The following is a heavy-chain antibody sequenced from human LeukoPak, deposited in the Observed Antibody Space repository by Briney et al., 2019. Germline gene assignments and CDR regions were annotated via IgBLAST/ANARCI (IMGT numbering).Heavy chain of an antibody. CDR2: VYYSGST. J-gene: IGHJ6*02. CDR1: GGSISSSSYY. CDR3: ARHVGQQLFYYYDGLDV. D-gene: IGHD6-13*01. Sequence: PSETLSLTCTVSGGSISSSSYYWGWIRQPPGKGLEWIGSVYYSGSTYYNPSLKSRVTISVDTSKNQCSRKLSSVTVADTAVYYCARHVGQQLFYYYDGLDVWGQGATVTVSS. V-gene: IGHV4-39*01.